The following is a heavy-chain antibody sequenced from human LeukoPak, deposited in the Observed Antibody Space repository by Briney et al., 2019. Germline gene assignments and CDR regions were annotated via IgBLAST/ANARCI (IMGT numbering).Heavy chain of an antibody. V-gene: IGHV4-30-2*01. CDR2: IYHSGST. CDR1: GGSISSGGYY. CDR3: ARGNVDGWDSKTGPIFDY. D-gene: IGHD5-24*01. J-gene: IGHJ4*02. Sequence: SETLSLTCTVSGGSISSGGYYWSWIRQPPGKGLEWIGYIYHSGSTYYNPSLKSRVTISVDRSKSQFSLKLSSVTAADTAVYYCARGNVDGWDSKTGPIFDYWGQGTLVTVSS.